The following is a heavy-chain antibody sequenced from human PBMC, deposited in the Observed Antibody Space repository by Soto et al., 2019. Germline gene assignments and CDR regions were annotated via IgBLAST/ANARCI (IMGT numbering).Heavy chain of an antibody. CDR2: IIPILGIA. V-gene: IGHV1-69*02. CDR1: GGTFSSYT. J-gene: IGHJ6*03. CDR3: AAAGADKNLYYYYYMDV. Sequence: QVQLVQSGAEVKKPGSSVKVSCKASGGTFSSYTISWVRQAPGQGREWMGRIIPILGIANYAQKFQGRVTITADKSTSTAYMELSSLRSEDTAVYYCAAAGADKNLYYYYYMDVWGKGTTVTVSS. D-gene: IGHD6-13*01.